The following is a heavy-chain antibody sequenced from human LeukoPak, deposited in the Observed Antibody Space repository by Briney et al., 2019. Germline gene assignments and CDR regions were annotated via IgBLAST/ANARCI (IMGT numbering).Heavy chain of an antibody. CDR1: GGTFSSYA. CDR2: IIPILGRA. CDR3: ARGESHTRILDY. V-gene: IGHV1-69*04. Sequence: VKVSCKASGGTFSSYAISWVRQAPGQGLEWMGRIIPILGRATYAQKFQGRVTITANKSTRTAYMELSSLRSEDTAVYYCARGESHTRILDYWGQGTLVTVSS. D-gene: IGHD2/OR15-2a*01. J-gene: IGHJ4*02.